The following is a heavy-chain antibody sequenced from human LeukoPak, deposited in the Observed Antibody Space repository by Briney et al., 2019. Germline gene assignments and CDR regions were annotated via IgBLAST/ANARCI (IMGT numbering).Heavy chain of an antibody. CDR1: GFTLSDQY. J-gene: IGHJ4*02. D-gene: IGHD4-23*01. Sequence: GGSLRLSCAASGFTLSDQYMDWVRQAPGKGLEWVGRATNKANSYTTENAASVKGRFTISRDDSKNSLFLQMNSLKTEDTAIYYCTRERGGGFDLWGQGTLVTDSS. V-gene: IGHV3-72*01. CDR2: ATNKANSYTT. CDR3: TRERGGGFDL.